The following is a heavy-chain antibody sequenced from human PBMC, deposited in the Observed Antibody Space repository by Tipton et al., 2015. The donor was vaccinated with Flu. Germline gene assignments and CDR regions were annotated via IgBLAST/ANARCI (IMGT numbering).Heavy chain of an antibody. CDR3: ARDHWVGVAGSGWSYYGMDV. V-gene: IGHV4-38-2*02. D-gene: IGHD6-19*01. J-gene: IGHJ6*02. Sequence: GLVKPSETLSLTCTVSGYSIRSGYLWGWIRQPPGKGLEWIGNFLHSGSTYYNPSLKSRVTISEDRSRNQFSLRLSSVTAADTAVYYCARDHWVGVAGSGWSYYGMDVWGQGTTVTVSS. CDR2: FLHSGST. CDR1: GYSIRSGYL.